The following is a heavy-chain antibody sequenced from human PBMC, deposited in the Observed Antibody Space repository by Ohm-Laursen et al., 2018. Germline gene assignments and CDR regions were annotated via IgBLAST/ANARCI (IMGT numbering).Heavy chain of an antibody. V-gene: IGHV3-69-1*02. CDR1: GFTFSDHY. Sequence: SLRLSCSASGFTFSDHYMNWVRQAPGKGLEWVSSMSSSCAFYYAASVKARFTISRDNAKNSLYLQVNSLRADDTAVYYCARGTGVNEGDYWGQGTLVTVSS. D-gene: IGHD1-1*01. CDR2: MSSSCAF. J-gene: IGHJ4*02. CDR3: ARGTGVNEGDY.